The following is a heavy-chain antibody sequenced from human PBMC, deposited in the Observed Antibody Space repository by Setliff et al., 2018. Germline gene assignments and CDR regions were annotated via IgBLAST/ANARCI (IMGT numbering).Heavy chain of an antibody. J-gene: IGHJ2*01. CDR1: EFTFSRYD. D-gene: IGHD5-12*01. Sequence: GGSLRLSCAASEFTFSRYDMQWVRQVRGKGLEWVSAIGTSGDTYYPDSLKGRFTISREDARNSLYLQMNSLRAEDTATYYCVRVGYGGNPWYFDLWGRGTLVTVSS. CDR2: IGTSGDT. CDR3: VRVGYGGNPWYFDL. V-gene: IGHV3-13*01.